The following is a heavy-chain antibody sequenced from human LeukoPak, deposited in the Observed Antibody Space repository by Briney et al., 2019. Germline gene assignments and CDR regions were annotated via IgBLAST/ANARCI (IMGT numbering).Heavy chain of an antibody. Sequence: PGGSLRLSCAASGITASSYAMTWVRQAPGKGLEWVSTISGSGDSTYHADSVKGRFTISRDNSKNTLYLPMNSLRDEDTAIYYCAKHYYRVVRGVKVDYYGMDVWGRGTTVTVSS. CDR3: AKHYYRVVRGVKVDYYGMDV. CDR1: GITASSYA. J-gene: IGHJ6*02. V-gene: IGHV3-23*01. D-gene: IGHD3-10*01. CDR2: ISGSGDST.